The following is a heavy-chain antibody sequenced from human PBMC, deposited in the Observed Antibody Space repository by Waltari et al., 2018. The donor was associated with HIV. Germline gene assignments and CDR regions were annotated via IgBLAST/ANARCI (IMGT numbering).Heavy chain of an antibody. D-gene: IGHD1-26*01. V-gene: IGHV3-74*01. Sequence: EVQLVESGGGLVQPGGSLRLSCAASGFTFSRYWMPWVRQATGKGLVWVSRINRDGSTTNYADSVKGRFTISRDNAKNTLYLQMNSLRAEDTAVYYCASGGSYYYYYYMDVWGKGTTVTVSS. CDR1: GFTFSRYW. CDR3: ASGGSYYYYYYMDV. J-gene: IGHJ6*03. CDR2: INRDGSTT.